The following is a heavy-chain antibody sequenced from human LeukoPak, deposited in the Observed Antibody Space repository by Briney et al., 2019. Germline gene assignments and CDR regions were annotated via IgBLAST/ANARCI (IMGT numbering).Heavy chain of an antibody. V-gene: IGHV3-20*04. D-gene: IGHD2-2*01. CDR2: TNWNGGST. J-gene: IGHJ4*02. CDR1: GFTFDDYG. Sequence: GGSLRLSCAASGFTFDDYGISWVRQAPGKGLEWVSGTNWNGGSTGYADSVKGRFTISRDNAKNSLYLQMNSLRAEDTALYYCARDRDIVVVPAAMRGAFDYWGQGTLVTVSS. CDR3: ARDRDIVVVPAAMRGAFDY.